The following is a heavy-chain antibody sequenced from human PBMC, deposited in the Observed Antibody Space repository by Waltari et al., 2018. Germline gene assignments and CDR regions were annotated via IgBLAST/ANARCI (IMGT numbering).Heavy chain of an antibody. CDR3: ARHSPSDD. J-gene: IGHJ4*02. V-gene: IGHV4-59*08. Sequence: QVQLQESGPRLVKPSETLSLTCTVPGDSVSNYYWSWIRQPPGKGLEWIGYIYNSEYTNYNPSLKSRVTISADTSKNQFSLKLRFVTAADTAVYYCARHSPSDDWGQGTLVTISS. CDR1: GDSVSNYY. CDR2: IYNSEYT.